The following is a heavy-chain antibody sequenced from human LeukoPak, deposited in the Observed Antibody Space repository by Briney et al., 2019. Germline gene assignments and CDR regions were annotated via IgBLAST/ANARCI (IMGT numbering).Heavy chain of an antibody. CDR3: ARLSYSGSYLFDY. CDR1: GFTFNIYA. V-gene: IGHV3-21*01. D-gene: IGHD1-26*01. J-gene: IGHJ4*02. CDR2: ISSSSSYI. Sequence: GGSLRLSCAASGFTFNIYAMSWVRQAPGKGLEWVSSISSSSSYIYYADSVKGRFTISRDNAKNSLYLQMNSLRAEDTAVYYCARLSYSGSYLFDYWGQGTLVTVSP.